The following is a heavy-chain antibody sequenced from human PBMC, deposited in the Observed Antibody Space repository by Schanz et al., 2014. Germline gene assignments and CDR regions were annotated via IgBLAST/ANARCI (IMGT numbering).Heavy chain of an antibody. CDR1: GFSVGNKY. V-gene: IGHV3-66*01. CDR3: ARDAGWAFGDYHGMDV. CDR2: IYIGGNT. Sequence: EVQLVESGGGLVQPGGSLRLSCAASGFSVGNKYMNWVRQAPGKGLEWVSFIYIGGNTYYADSVKGRFTISRDNTKNSLFLQLNSLRADDTAVYYCARDAGWAFGDYHGMDVWGQGTSVTVSS. D-gene: IGHD3-10*01. J-gene: IGHJ6*02.